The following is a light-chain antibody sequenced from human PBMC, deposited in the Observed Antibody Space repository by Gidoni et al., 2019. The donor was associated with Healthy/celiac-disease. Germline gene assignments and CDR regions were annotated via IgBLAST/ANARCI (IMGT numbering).Light chain of an antibody. J-gene: IGLJ2*01. V-gene: IGLV1-40*01. CDR3: QSYDSSLSGFVV. CDR2: GNS. CDR1: SSNIGAGYD. Sequence: QSVLPQPPSVSGAPGPRVTISCTGSSSNIGAGYDVPWYQQLPGTAPKLLIYGNSNRPSGVPDRFSGSKSGTSASLAITGLQAEDEADYYCQSYDSSLSGFVVFGGGTKLTVL.